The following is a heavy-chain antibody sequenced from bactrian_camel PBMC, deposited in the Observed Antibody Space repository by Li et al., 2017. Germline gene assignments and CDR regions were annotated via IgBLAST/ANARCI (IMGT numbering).Heavy chain of an antibody. J-gene: IGHJ4*01. CDR3: VVDSGSWSGPFTTG. CDR2: VDSIGGSS. V-gene: IGHV3S40*01. CDR1: GFTFSAYD. D-gene: IGHD2*01. Sequence: DVQLVESGGGLVRPGGSLRLSCAASGFTFSAYDMTWVRQTAGKGLEWVSTVDSIGGSSGYVASVKGRFTVSRDNRKSTLYLEMSSLKTEDTAVYYCVVDSGSWSGPFTTGWGQGTQVTVS.